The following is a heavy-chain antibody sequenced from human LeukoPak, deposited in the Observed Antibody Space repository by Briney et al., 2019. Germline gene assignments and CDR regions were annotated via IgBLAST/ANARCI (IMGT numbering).Heavy chain of an antibody. CDR3: ARVASSAGFWSGYLY. D-gene: IGHD3-3*01. Sequence: SETLSLTCSVSGGSISSSSYYWGWIRQPPGKGLEWIGSIYYSGRTYYNPSLKSRVTMSADTSKNQFSLRLNSVTAADTAVYYCARVASSAGFWSGYLYWGQGTLVTVSS. CDR2: IYYSGRT. CDR1: GGSISSSSYY. V-gene: IGHV4-39*07. J-gene: IGHJ4*02.